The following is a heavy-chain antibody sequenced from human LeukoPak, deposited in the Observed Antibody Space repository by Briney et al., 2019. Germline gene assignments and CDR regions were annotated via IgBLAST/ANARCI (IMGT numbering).Heavy chain of an antibody. D-gene: IGHD3-16*02. CDR2: ISSSAATI. Sequence: GGSLRLSCAASGFTFSSYNMKWVRQAPGKGLEWVSYISSSAATIYYADSVKGRFTISRDNAKKPLYLQMNSLRAEDTAVYYCARGPYDYVWGSYRRDYFDYWGQGTLVTVSS. V-gene: IGHV3-48*04. J-gene: IGHJ4*02. CDR1: GFTFSSYN. CDR3: ARGPYDYVWGSYRRDYFDY.